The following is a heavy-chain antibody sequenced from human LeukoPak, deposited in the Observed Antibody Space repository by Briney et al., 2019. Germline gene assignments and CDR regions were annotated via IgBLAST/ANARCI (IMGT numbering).Heavy chain of an antibody. CDR3: ARDGGYYDSSGYYNY. CDR1: GGTFSSYA. CDR2: FIPILGIA. V-gene: IGHV1-69*04. Sequence: SVKVSCKPSGGTFSSYAISRVRQAPGPGLECMRRFIPILGIANYAQKFQGRVTITADKSTSTAYMELSSLRSEDTAVYYCARDGGYYDSSGYYNYWGQGTLVTVSS. D-gene: IGHD3-22*01. J-gene: IGHJ4*02.